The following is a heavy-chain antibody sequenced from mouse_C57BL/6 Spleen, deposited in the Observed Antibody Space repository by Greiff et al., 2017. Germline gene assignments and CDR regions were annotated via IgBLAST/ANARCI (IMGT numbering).Heavy chain of an antibody. CDR1: GYTFTSYW. D-gene: IGHD1-1*01. J-gene: IGHJ2*01. CDR2: IHPNSGST. V-gene: IGHV1-64*01. CDR3: ARAITTVVATDY. Sequence: QVQLQQPGAELVKPGASVKLSCKASGYTFTSYWMPWVKQRPGQGLEWIGMIHPNSGSTNYNEKFKSKATLTVDKSSSTAYMQLSSLTSEDSAVYYCARAITTVVATDYWGQGTTLTVAS.